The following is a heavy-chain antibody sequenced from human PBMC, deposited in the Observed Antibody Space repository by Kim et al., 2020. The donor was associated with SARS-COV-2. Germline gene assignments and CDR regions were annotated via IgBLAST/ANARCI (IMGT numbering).Heavy chain of an antibody. V-gene: IGHV3-30-3*01. CDR2: ISYDGSNK. J-gene: IGHJ4*02. D-gene: IGHD3-3*01. Sequence: GGSLRLSCAASGFTFSSYAMHWVRQAPGKGLEWVAVISYDGSNKYYADSVKGRFTISRDNSKNTLYLQMNSLRAEDTAVYYCARDELSYYDFWSGTPFDYWGQGTLVTVS. CDR1: GFTFSSYA. CDR3: ARDELSYYDFWSGTPFDY.